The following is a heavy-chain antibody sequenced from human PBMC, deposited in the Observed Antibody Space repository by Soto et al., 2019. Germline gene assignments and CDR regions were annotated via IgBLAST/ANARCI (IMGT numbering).Heavy chain of an antibody. CDR1: GFTFSSYW. V-gene: IGHV3-7*01. J-gene: IGHJ5*02. CDR2: IKQDGSEK. Sequence: GGSLRLSCAASGFTFSSYWMSWVRQAPGKGLEWVANIKQDGSEKYYVDSVKGRFTISRDNAKNSLYLQMNSLRAEDTAVYSWARERLLWFVENWFDPWGQGTLVTVSS. CDR3: ARERLLWFVENWFDP. D-gene: IGHD3-10*01.